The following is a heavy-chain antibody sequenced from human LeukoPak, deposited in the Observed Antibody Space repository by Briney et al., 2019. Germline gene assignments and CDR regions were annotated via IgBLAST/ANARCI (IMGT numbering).Heavy chain of an antibody. D-gene: IGHD6-13*01. Sequence: SETLSLTCTVSGGSISSGGYYWSWIRQHPGKGLEWIGYIYYSGSTYYNPSLKSRVTISVDTSKNQFSLKLSSVTAADTAVYYCASNFRQQLADYYYMDVWGKGTTVTVSS. V-gene: IGHV4-31*03. CDR2: IYYSGST. J-gene: IGHJ6*03. CDR3: ASNFRQQLADYYYMDV. CDR1: GGSISSGGYY.